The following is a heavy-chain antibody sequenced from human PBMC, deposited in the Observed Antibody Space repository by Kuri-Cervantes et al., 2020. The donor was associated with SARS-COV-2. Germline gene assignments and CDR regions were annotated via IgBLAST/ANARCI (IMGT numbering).Heavy chain of an antibody. Sequence: GGSLRLSCAASGFTFSSYEMNWVRQAPGKGLGWVSYISSSGSTIYYADSVKGRFTISRDNAKNSLYLQMNSLRAEDTAIYYCASQDIVVVPAANAFDIWGQGTMVTVSS. CDR1: GFTFSSYE. V-gene: IGHV3-48*03. CDR3: ASQDIVVVPAANAFDI. D-gene: IGHD2-2*01. J-gene: IGHJ3*02. CDR2: ISSSGSTI.